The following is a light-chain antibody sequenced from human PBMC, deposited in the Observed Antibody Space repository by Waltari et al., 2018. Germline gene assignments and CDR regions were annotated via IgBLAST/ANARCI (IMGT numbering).Light chain of an antibody. J-gene: IGKJ2*01. CDR2: SAS. CDR3: QQYDNRPPYT. CDR1: QSVSSN. V-gene: IGKV3-15*01. Sequence: EIVMPQSPATLSVSPGARATLPCRASQSVSSNLAWYQQKLGQAPRLLIYSASTRAAGVPDRFSGSGSGTQFTLTISSLQSEDFAVYYCQQYDNRPPYTVGQGTKLEMK.